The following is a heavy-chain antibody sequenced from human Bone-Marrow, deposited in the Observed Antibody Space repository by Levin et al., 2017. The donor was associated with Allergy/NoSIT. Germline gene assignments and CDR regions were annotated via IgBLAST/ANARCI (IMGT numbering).Heavy chain of an antibody. J-gene: IGHJ4*02. CDR3: ARQKWDYGDHFLFDY. D-gene: IGHD4-17*01. V-gene: IGHV5-10-1*01. Sequence: GGSLRLSCKGSGYSFTSYWISWVRQMPGKGLEWMGRIDPSDSYTNYSPSFQGHVTISADKSISTAYLQWSSLKASDTAMYYCARQKWDYGDHFLFDYWGQGTLVTVSS. CDR1: GYSFTSYW. CDR2: IDPSDSYT.